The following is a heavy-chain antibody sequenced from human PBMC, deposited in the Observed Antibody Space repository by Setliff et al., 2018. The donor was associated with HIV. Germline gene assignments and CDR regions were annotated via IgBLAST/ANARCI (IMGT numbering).Heavy chain of an antibody. CDR2: IYTSGNT. Sequence: SETLSLTCAVSGYFISSGYYWGWIRQPAGKGLGWIGRIYTSGNTNSNPSLKRRVTISVDKSKNQFSLKLSSVTAADTAVYYCAKTSVGATGLYAFDIWGQGTMVTVSS. CDR1: GYFISSGYY. V-gene: IGHV4-38-2*01. J-gene: IGHJ3*02. CDR3: AKTSVGATGLYAFDI. D-gene: IGHD1-26*01.